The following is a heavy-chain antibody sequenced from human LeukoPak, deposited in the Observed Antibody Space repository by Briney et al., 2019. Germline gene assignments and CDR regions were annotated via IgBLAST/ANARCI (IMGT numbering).Heavy chain of an antibody. CDR1: EFTFSSYA. J-gene: IGHJ4*02. CDR2: ISGSGGNT. V-gene: IGHV3-23*01. CDR3: AKGYSYNYADY. D-gene: IGHD5-18*01. Sequence: GGSLRLSCAASEFTFSSYAMSWVRQAPGKGLEWVSVISGSGGNTYYADSVKGRFTISRDNAKNTLYLQMNSLRAEDTAVYHCAKGYSYNYADYWGQGTLVTVSS.